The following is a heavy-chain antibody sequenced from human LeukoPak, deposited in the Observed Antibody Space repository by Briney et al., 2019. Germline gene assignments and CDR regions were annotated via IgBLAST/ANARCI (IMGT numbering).Heavy chain of an antibody. CDR1: GFTFSSYW. V-gene: IGHV3-7*01. D-gene: IGHD3-10*01. Sequence: GGSLRLSCAASGFTFSSYWTTWVRQAPGKGLEWVANIKEDGSEKNYVDSVKGRFTISRDNAKNSLYLQMNSLRAEDTAVYYCARFARSPDCWGQGTLVTVSS. J-gene: IGHJ4*02. CDR3: ARFARSPDC. CDR2: IKEDGSEK.